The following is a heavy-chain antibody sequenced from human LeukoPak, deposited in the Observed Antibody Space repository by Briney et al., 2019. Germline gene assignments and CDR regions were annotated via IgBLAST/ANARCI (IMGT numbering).Heavy chain of an antibody. V-gene: IGHV3-23*01. CDR1: VFTLSSYA. CDR3: AKAPVTTCRGAYCYPFDY. Sequence: GGSLRLACAASVFTLSSYAMGWVRQAPGKGLEWVSGISDSGNTYHADSVKGRFTISRDSSKNTLFLQMNRLRPEDAAVYYCAKAPVTTCRGAYCYPFDYWGQGTLVTVSS. D-gene: IGHD2-21*01. J-gene: IGHJ4*02. CDR2: ISDSGNT.